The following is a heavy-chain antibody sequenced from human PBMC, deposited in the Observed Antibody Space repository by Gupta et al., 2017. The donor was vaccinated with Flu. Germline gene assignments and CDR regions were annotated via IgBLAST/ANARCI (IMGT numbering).Heavy chain of an antibody. CDR1: GFTLFTYH. Sequence: HVQLVQSGAEMKRSGASVKVFCNASGFTLFTYHLHWVRQAPGQGLEWMGVINPSGESTYYARPFQGRLSVTRDTSTSTGFMELSNLRSGDTALYYCARERRGFSYYFDYWGQGALVTVSS. CDR3: ARERRGFSYYFDY. D-gene: IGHD5-12*01. V-gene: IGHV1-46*01. CDR2: INPSGEST. J-gene: IGHJ4*02.